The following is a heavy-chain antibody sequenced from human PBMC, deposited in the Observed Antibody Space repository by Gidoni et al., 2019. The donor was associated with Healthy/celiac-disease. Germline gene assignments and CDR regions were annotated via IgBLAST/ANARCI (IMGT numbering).Heavy chain of an antibody. J-gene: IGHJ6*02. CDR2: IRSKAYGGTT. CDR3: TRTRTRYYDFWSGPRHYGMDV. Sequence: EVQLVESGGGLVKPGRSLRLSCTASGFTFGGYAMSWFRPAPGKGLEWVGFIRSKAYGGTTEYAASVKGRFTISRDDSKSIAYLQMNSLKTEDTAVYYCTRTRTRYYDFWSGPRHYGMDVWGQGTTVTVSS. D-gene: IGHD3-3*01. CDR1: GFTFGGYA. V-gene: IGHV3-49*05.